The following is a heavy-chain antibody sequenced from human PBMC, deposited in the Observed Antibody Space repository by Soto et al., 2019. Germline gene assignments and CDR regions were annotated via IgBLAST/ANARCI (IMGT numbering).Heavy chain of an antibody. CDR2: ISGSGGST. CDR1: GFTFSTYA. CDR3: AAVPAVSYGMDV. Sequence: GGSLRLSCAASGFTFSTYAMSWVRQAPGKGLEWVSTISGSGGSTYYADSVKGRFTISRDNSKNTLYLQMNSLRAEDTAVYYCAAVPAVSYGMDVWGQGTAVTVSS. J-gene: IGHJ6*02. D-gene: IGHD2-2*01. V-gene: IGHV3-23*01.